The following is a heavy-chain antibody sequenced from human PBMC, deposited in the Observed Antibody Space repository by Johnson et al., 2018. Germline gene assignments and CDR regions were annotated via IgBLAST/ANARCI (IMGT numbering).Heavy chain of an antibody. V-gene: IGHV3-33*01. CDR1: GFTFSNYG. J-gene: IGHJ4*02. CDR3: ARDDCGSPSCFGL. CDR2: SWYHGSKT. D-gene: IGHD2-2*01. Sequence: QVQLVQSGGAVVQPGRSLRLSCAPSGFTFSNYGMHWVRQAPGKGLEWVSGSWYHGSKTHYADAVKGRFTISRDNSKNMLYLQVNSLIAEDTAVYYCARDDCGSPSCFGLWGQGTLVTVSS.